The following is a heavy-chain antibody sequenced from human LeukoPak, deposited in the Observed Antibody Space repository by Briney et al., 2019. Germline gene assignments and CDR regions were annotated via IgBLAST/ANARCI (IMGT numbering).Heavy chain of an antibody. D-gene: IGHD1-1*01. V-gene: IGHV3-13*01. CDR1: GFTLSDYD. J-gene: IGHJ4*02. Sequence: RAGTLRLSCAASGFTLSDYDMHWVRQATGKGLEWVSAIGTAGDTYYTGSVKGPFTISRENTKNSLYLQMNSLRAGDTAVYYCARVAKERVGGVYYFDYWGQGTLVTVSS. CDR3: ARVAKERVGGVYYFDY. CDR2: IGTAGDT.